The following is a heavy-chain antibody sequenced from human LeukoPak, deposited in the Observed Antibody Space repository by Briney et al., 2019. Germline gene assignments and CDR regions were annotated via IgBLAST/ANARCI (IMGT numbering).Heavy chain of an antibody. CDR2: ISAYNGNT. CDR3: ARVGILWFGELFGAFDI. V-gene: IGHV1-18*01. Sequence: GASVKVSCKASGYTFTSYGISWVRQAPGQGLEWMGWISAYNGNTNYAQKLQGRVTMTTDTSTSTAYMELRSLRADDTAVYYCARVGILWFGELFGAFDIWGQGTMVTVSS. CDR1: GYTFTSYG. D-gene: IGHD3-10*01. J-gene: IGHJ3*02.